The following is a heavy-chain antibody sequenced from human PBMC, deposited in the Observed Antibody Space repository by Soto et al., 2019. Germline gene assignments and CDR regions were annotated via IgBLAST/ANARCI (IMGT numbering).Heavy chain of an antibody. V-gene: IGHV3-30-3*01. D-gene: IGHD1-26*01. Sequence: QVQLVESGGGVVQPGRSLRLSCGASGFSFSTYVMYWVRQAPGKGLAWVAVISYDGSNKYYADSVKGRFTISRDNSKNTLYVQMNSLRAEDTAVYYCARGGRYYGGKSRGNEKKNYYGMDVWGQGTTVTVSS. CDR2: ISYDGSNK. CDR3: ARGGRYYGGKSRGNEKKNYYGMDV. CDR1: GFSFSTYV. J-gene: IGHJ6*02.